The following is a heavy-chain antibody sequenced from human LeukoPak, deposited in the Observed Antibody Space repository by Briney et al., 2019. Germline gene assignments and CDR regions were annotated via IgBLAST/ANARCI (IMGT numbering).Heavy chain of an antibody. D-gene: IGHD5-12*01. Sequence: GGSLRLSCAASGFTFSNYWMSWVRQAPGEGLEWVANIKQDESEKFYVDSVKGRFTISRDNAKNSLYLQMNSLRAEDTAVYYCARDPSGSDFDYWGQGTLVTVSS. CDR1: GFTFSNYW. J-gene: IGHJ4*02. CDR2: IKQDESEK. V-gene: IGHV3-7*01. CDR3: ARDPSGSDFDY.